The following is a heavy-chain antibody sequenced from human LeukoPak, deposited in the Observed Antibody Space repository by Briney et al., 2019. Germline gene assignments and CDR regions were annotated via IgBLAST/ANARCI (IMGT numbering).Heavy chain of an antibody. CDR1: GYTFTGYY. CDR3: ARGDRIAVAGTPLPFDY. Sequence: ASVKVSCKASGYTFTGYYMHWVRQAPGRGLEWMGWINPNSGGTNYAQKFQGWVTMTRDTSISTAYMELSRLRSDDTAVYYCARGDRIAVAGTPLPFDYWGQGTLVTVSS. D-gene: IGHD6-19*01. J-gene: IGHJ4*02. CDR2: INPNSGGT. V-gene: IGHV1-2*04.